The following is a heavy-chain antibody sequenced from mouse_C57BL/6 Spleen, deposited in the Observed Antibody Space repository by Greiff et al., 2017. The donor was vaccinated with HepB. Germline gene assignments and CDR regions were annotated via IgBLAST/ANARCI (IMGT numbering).Heavy chain of an antibody. D-gene: IGHD1-1*01. V-gene: IGHV1-82*01. CDR1: GYAFSSSW. CDR3: ARTSSPYYYAIDY. Sequence: VQLQQSGPELVKPGASVKISCKASGYAFSSSWMNWVKQRPGKGLEWIGRIYPGDGDTNYNGKFKGKATLTADKSSSTAYMQLSSLTSEDSAVYFCARTSSPYYYAIDYWCQGTSVTVSS. CDR2: IYPGDGDT. J-gene: IGHJ4*01.